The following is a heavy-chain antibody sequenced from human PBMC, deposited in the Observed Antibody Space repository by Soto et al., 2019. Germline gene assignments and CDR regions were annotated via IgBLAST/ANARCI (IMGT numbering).Heavy chain of an antibody. CDR3: AKETRIAVAATGWFDP. J-gene: IGHJ5*02. Sequence: EVQPLESGGGLVQPGGSLRLSCAASGFTFSSYAMSWVRQAPGKGLEWVSAISGSGGSTYYADSVKGRFTISRDNSKNTLYLQMNSLRAEDTAVYYCAKETRIAVAATGWFDPWGQGTLVTVSS. D-gene: IGHD6-19*01. CDR2: ISGSGGST. V-gene: IGHV3-23*01. CDR1: GFTFSSYA.